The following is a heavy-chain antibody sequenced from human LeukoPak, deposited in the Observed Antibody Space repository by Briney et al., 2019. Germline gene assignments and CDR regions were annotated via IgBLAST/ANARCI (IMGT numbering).Heavy chain of an antibody. CDR3: ARHSPLYYDFWSGYSGSYYFDH. J-gene: IGHJ4*02. Sequence: PSETLSLTCTVSGGSMSSYYWSFIRQSAGTGLEWLGRIHTSGTTWYNPSLKSRVTLSVDASKNQFSLKLSSVTAADTAVYYCARHSPLYYDFWSGYSGSYYFDHWGQGTLVTVSS. CDR1: GGSMSSYY. V-gene: IGHV4-4*07. CDR2: IHTSGTT. D-gene: IGHD3-3*01.